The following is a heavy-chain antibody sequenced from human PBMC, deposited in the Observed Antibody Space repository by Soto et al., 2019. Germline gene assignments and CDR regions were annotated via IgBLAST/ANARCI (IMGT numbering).Heavy chain of an antibody. CDR1: GYTFTSYG. D-gene: IGHD3-22*01. V-gene: IGHV1-18*01. CDR3: ASGTGNYYDSSGYYVRDY. CDR2: ISAYNGNT. Sequence: ASVKVSCKASGYTFTSYGISWVRQAPGQGLKWMGWISAYNGNTNYAQKLQGRVTMTTDTSTSTAYMELRSLRSDDTAVYYCASGTGNYYDSSGYYVRDYCAQGTLVTVDS. J-gene: IGHJ4*02.